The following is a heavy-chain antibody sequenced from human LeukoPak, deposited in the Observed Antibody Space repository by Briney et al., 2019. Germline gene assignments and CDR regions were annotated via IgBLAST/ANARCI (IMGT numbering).Heavy chain of an antibody. J-gene: IGHJ1*01. D-gene: IGHD3-22*01. CDR2: IKRETDGGTI. CDR1: GFTFSDHY. Sequence: GGSLRLSCAASGFTFSDHYMDWVRQAPGKGLEWVGRIKRETDGGTIDYAAPVKGRFTISRDDSRNTLYLQMDSLKIEDTAVYYCTTDRYYDNSELQFQHWGQGTLVTVSS. CDR3: TTDRYYDNSELQFQH. V-gene: IGHV3-15*01.